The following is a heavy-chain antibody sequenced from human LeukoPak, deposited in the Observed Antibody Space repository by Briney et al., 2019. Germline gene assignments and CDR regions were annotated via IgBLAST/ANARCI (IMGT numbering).Heavy chain of an antibody. CDR2: INPSGGST. CDR1: GYTFTSYY. CDR3: ARGDTIFGVVITGLDAFDI. V-gene: IGHV1-46*01. Sequence: ASVTVSCKASGYTFTSYYMHWVRQAPGQGLEWMGLINPSGGSTSYAQKFQGRVTMTRDTSTSTVYMELSSLRSEDTAVYYCARGDTIFGVVITGLDAFDIWGQRTMVTVSS. D-gene: IGHD3-3*01. J-gene: IGHJ3*02.